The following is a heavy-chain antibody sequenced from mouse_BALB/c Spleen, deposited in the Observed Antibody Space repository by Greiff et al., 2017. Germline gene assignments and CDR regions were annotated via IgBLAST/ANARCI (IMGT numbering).Heavy chain of an antibody. CDR1: GYTFTSYW. D-gene: IGHD3-2*02. J-gene: IGHJ4*01. V-gene: IGHV1-87*01. CDR3: ARSGYNYAMDY. CDR2: IYPGDGDT. Sequence: VKLVESGAELARPGASVKLSCKASGYTFTSYWMQWVKQRPGQGLEWIGAIYPGDGDTRYTQKFKGKATLTADKSSSTAYMQLSSLASEDSAVYYCARSGYNYAMDYWGQGTSVTVSS.